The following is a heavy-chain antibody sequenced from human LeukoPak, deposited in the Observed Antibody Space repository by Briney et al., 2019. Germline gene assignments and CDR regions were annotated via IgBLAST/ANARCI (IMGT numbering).Heavy chain of an antibody. CDR2: IWYDGSNK. D-gene: IGHD6-13*01. Sequence: GGSLRLSCAASGFTFSSYGMHWVRQAPGKGLEWVAVIWYDGSNKYYADSEKGRFTISRDNSKNTLYLQMNSLRAEDTAVYYCAREASSSWYGDDNWFDPWGQGTLVTVSS. CDR1: GFTFSSYG. J-gene: IGHJ5*02. V-gene: IGHV3-33*01. CDR3: AREASSSWYGDDNWFDP.